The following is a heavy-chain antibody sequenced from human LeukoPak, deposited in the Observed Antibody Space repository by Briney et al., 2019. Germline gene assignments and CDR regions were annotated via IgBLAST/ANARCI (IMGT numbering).Heavy chain of an antibody. CDR2: IIPIFGTA. CDR1: GGTFSSYA. J-gene: IGHJ5*02. Sequence: GASVKVSCKASGGTFSSYAISWVRQAPGQGLEWMGGIIPIFGTANYAQKFQGRVTITADESTCTAYMELSSLRSEDTAVYYCARGGLYCTNGVCYGQAKESWFDPWGQGTLVTVSS. V-gene: IGHV1-69*13. CDR3: ARGGLYCTNGVCYGQAKESWFDP. D-gene: IGHD2-8*01.